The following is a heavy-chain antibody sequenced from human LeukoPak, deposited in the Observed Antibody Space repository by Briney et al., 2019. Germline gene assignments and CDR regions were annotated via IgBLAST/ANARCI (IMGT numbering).Heavy chain of an antibody. CDR3: ARVDYGARTNWFDP. D-gene: IGHD3-16*01. Sequence: SETLSLTCAVYGGSFSGYYWSWIRQPPGKGLEWIGEINHSGSTNYNPSLKSRATISVDTSKNQFSLKLSSVTAADTAVYYCARVDYGARTNWFDPWGQGTLVTVSS. CDR2: INHSGST. V-gene: IGHV4-34*01. CDR1: GGSFSGYY. J-gene: IGHJ5*02.